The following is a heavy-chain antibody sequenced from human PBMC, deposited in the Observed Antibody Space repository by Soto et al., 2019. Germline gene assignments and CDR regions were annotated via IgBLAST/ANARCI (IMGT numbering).Heavy chain of an antibody. CDR3: ARDPSNGNSHVSYCDF. J-gene: IGHJ4*02. Sequence: SETLSLTCTVSGGTISSSSYYWGWIRQPPGKGLEWIGSIYYSGSTYYNPSLKSRVTISVDTSKNQFSLKLSSVTAADTAVYYCARDPSNGNSHVSYCDFWGQGTLVTVSS. CDR2: IYYSGST. V-gene: IGHV4-39*02. CDR1: GGTISSSSYY. D-gene: IGHD3-16*01.